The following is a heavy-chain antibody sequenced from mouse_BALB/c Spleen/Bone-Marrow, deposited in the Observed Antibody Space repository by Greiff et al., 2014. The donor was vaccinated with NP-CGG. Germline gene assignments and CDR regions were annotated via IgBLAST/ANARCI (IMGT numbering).Heavy chain of an antibody. V-gene: IGHV7-3*02. D-gene: IGHD1-1*01. Sequence: DVMLVESGGGLVQPGGSLRLSCATSGFTFTDYYMSWVRQPPGKALEWLGFIRNKANGYTTEYSASVKGRFTIPRDNSQSILYLQMNTLRAEDSATYYCARDIYGRDYWGQGTTLTVSS. J-gene: IGHJ2*01. CDR2: IRNKANGYTT. CDR1: GFTFTDYY. CDR3: ARDIYGRDY.